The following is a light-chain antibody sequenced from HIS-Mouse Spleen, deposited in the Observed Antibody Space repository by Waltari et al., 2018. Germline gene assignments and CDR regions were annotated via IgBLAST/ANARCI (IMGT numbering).Light chain of an antibody. CDR2: AAS. CDR3: QQLNSYPPT. CDR1: QGISSY. Sequence: DIQLTQSPSFLSASVGDRVTITFRASQGISSYLAWYQQEPGKAPKLLIYAASTLQSGVPSRFSGSGSGTEFTLTISSLQPEDFATYYCQQLNSYPPTFGQGTKVEIK. V-gene: IGKV1-9*01. J-gene: IGKJ1*01.